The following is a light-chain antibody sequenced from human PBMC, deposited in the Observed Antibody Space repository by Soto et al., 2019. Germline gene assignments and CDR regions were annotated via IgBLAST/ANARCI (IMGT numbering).Light chain of an antibody. CDR1: STDVGGYKY. CDR3: SSYAGSSTLV. Sequence: QSALTQPASVSGSPGQSITISCTGTSTDVGGYKYVSWYQQHPGTAPKLMLYEVRNRPSGVSNRFSGSKSDNTASLTISGLQAEDEADYYCSSYAGSSTLVFGTGTKLTVL. J-gene: IGLJ1*01. V-gene: IGLV2-14*01. CDR2: EVR.